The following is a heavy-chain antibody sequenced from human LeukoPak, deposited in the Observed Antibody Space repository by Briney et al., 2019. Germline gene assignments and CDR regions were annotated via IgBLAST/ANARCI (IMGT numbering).Heavy chain of an antibody. CDR2: IYTSGST. D-gene: IGHD2-15*01. Sequence: SETLSLTCTVSGGSISSGSYYWSWIRQPAGKGLEWIGRIYTSGSTNYNPSLKSRVTISVDTSKNQFSLKLSSVTAADTAVYYCARKPLNCSGGSCYLEAFDIWDQGTMVTVSS. CDR3: ARKPLNCSGGSCYLEAFDI. J-gene: IGHJ3*02. V-gene: IGHV4-61*02. CDR1: GGSISSGSYY.